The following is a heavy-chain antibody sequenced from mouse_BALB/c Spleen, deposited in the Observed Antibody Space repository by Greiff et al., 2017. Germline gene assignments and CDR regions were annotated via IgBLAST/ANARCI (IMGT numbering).Heavy chain of an antibody. D-gene: IGHD1-2*01. CDR2: IDPANGNT. CDR3: AVHYYGYEDY. V-gene: IGHV14-3*02. J-gene: IGHJ2*01. CDR1: GFNIKDTY. Sequence: EVHLVESGAELVKPGASVKLSCTASGFNIKDTYMHWVKQRPEQGLEWIGRIDPANGNTKYDPKFQGKATITADTSSNTAYLQLSSLTSEDTAVYYCAVHYYGYEDYWGQGTTLTVSS.